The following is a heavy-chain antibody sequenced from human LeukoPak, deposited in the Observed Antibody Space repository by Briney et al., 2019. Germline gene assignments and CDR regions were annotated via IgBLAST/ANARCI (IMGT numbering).Heavy chain of an antibody. CDR1: GFTFDDYA. Sequence: GRSLRLFCAASGFTFDDYAMHWVRQALGKGLEWVSGISWNSGSIGYADSVKGRFTISRDNTKNSLYLQMNSLRAEDTALYYCAKDYYYDSSGFLDYWGQGTLVTVSS. D-gene: IGHD3-22*01. J-gene: IGHJ4*02. V-gene: IGHV3-9*01. CDR2: ISWNSGSI. CDR3: AKDYYYDSSGFLDY.